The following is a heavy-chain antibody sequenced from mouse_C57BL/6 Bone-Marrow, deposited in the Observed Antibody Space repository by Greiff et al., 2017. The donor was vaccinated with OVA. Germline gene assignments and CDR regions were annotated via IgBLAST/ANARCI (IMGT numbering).Heavy chain of an antibody. Sequence: EVKLVESEGGLVQPGSSMKLSCTASGFTFSDYYMAWVRQVPEKGLEWVANINYDGSSTYYLDSLKNRFIISRDNAKNILYLQMSSLKSEDTATYYCARGGWDWYFDVWGTGTTVTVSS. V-gene: IGHV5-16*01. CDR3: ARGGWDWYFDV. D-gene: IGHD3-3*01. CDR2: INYDGSST. CDR1: GFTFSDYY. J-gene: IGHJ1*03.